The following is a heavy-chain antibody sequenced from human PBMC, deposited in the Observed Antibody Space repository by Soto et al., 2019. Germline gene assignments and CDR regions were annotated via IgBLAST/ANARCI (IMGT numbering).Heavy chain of an antibody. V-gene: IGHV3-20*04. CDR1: GFTFDDYG. D-gene: IGHD2-15*01. CDR3: ARDVGKRYCSGGSCYSGGVDFDY. CDR2: SNWNGGST. Sequence: EVQLVESGGGVVRPGGSLRLSCAASGFTFDDYGMSWVRQAPGKGLEWVSGSNWNGGSTGYADSVKGRFTISRDNAKNSLYLQMNSLRAEDTALYYCARDVGKRYCSGGSCYSGGVDFDYWGQGTLVTVSS. J-gene: IGHJ4*02.